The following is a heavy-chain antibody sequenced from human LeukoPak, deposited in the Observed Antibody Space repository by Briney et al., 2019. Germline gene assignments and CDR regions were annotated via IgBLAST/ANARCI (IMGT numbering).Heavy chain of an antibody. J-gene: IGHJ6*02. CDR1: GYTFTNFD. CDR2: ISGYNGNT. Sequence: ASVKVSCKASGYTFTNFDISWVRQAPGQGLEWVGWISGYNGNTNYAQKLQGRVTMTTDTSTSTAYMELRSLRSDDTTVYYCARGSGSSTYGMNVWGQGTTVTVSS. D-gene: IGHD1-26*01. CDR3: ARGSGSSTYGMNV. V-gene: IGHV1-18*01.